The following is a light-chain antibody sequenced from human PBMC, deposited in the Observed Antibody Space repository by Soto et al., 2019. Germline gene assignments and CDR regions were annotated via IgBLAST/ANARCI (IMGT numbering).Light chain of an antibody. CDR3: SSYTTSNNFYV. CDR1: SSDVGGYNY. Sequence: QSALTQPASVSGSPGQSITISCTGTSSDVGGYNYVSWYQQYPGKAPKLMIYDVSNRPSGVSNRFSGSKSGNTASLTISGLQAEDEADYYCSSYTTSNNFYVFGTGTKVTV. CDR2: DVS. J-gene: IGLJ1*01. V-gene: IGLV2-14*03.